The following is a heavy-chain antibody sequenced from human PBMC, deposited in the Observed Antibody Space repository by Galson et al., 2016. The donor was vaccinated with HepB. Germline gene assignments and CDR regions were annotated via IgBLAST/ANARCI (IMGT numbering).Heavy chain of an antibody. Sequence: SLRLSCAASGFTFSSYGMHWVRQAPGKGLEWVAAISYGGNNKYYADSVKGRFTISRDNSKNTLYLQMNSLRAEDTAVCYCARAGSSWYFDYWGQGTLVTVSS. J-gene: IGHJ4*02. V-gene: IGHV3-30*03. D-gene: IGHD6-13*01. CDR1: GFTFSSYG. CDR3: ARAGSSWYFDY. CDR2: ISYGGNNK.